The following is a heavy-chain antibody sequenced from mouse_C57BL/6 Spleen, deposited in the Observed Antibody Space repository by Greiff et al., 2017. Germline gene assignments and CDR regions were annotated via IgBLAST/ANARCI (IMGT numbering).Heavy chain of an antibody. D-gene: IGHD1-1*01. CDR3: ARKVYYYGSSYRYFDV. V-gene: IGHV7-3*01. CDR1: GFTFTDYY. CDR2: IRNKANGYTT. Sequence: EVMLVESGGGLVQPGGSLSLSCAASGFTFTDYYMSWVRQPPGKALEWLGFIRNKANGYTTEYSASVKGRFTISRDNSQSILYLQMNALRAEDSATYYCARKVYYYGSSYRYFDVWGTGTTVTVSS. J-gene: IGHJ1*03.